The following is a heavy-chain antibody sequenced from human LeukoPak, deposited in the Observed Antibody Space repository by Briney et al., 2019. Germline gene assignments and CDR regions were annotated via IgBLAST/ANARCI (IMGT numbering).Heavy chain of an antibody. V-gene: IGHV3-49*04. J-gene: IGHJ3*02. CDR3: TRDGLDSSDYYYCDI. Sequence: GGSLRLSCIASGFTFENYTMSWVRQAPGKGLEWVGFIRSKAYDGTAEYAASVKGRFTISRDDSKSIAYLQMNSLKTEDTALYYCTRDGLDSSDYYYCDIWGQGTMVTVSS. CDR1: GFTFENYT. CDR2: IRSKAYDGTA. D-gene: IGHD3-22*01.